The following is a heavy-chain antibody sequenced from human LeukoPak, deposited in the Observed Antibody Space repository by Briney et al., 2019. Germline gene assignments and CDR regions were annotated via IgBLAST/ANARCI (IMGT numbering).Heavy chain of an antibody. V-gene: IGHV4-61*02. CDR3: AREVIYDSSGLGLYYYYYYYMDV. Sequence: SETLSLTCTVSGGSISSGSYYCSWIRQPAGKGLEWIGRIYTSGSTNYNPFLKSRVTISVDTSKNQFSLKLSSVTAADTAVYYCAREVIYDSSGLGLYYYYYYYMDVWGKGTTVTVSS. J-gene: IGHJ6*03. CDR2: IYTSGST. D-gene: IGHD3-22*01. CDR1: GGSISSGSYY.